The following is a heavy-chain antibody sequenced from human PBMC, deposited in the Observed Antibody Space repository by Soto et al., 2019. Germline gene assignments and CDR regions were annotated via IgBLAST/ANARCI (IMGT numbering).Heavy chain of an antibody. D-gene: IGHD3-10*01. J-gene: IGHJ5*02. CDR3: ARGSVLLWFGELNYDWFDP. V-gene: IGHV3-48*01. CDR2: ISSSSSSAI. CDR1: GFTFSSYN. Sequence: GGSLSLSCVASGFTFSSYNMNWVRQAPGKGLEWVSYISSSSSSAIYYADSVKGRFTISRDNAKNSLYLQMNSLRAEDTAVYYCARGSVLLWFGELNYDWFDPWGQGTLVTVSS.